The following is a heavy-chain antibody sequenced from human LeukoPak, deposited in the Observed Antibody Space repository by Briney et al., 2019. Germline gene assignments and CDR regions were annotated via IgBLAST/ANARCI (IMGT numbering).Heavy chain of an antibody. V-gene: IGHV1-18*01. J-gene: IGHJ4*02. CDR2: ISAYNGNT. D-gene: IGHD6-13*01. CDR3: ARDLAAAGTGFDY. Sequence: ASVKVSCKASGGTFSSYAISWVRQAPGQGLEWMGRISAYNGNTNYAQKLQGRVTMTTDTSTSTAYMELRSLRSDDTAVYYCARDLAAAGTGFDYWGQGTLVTVSS. CDR1: GGTFSSYA.